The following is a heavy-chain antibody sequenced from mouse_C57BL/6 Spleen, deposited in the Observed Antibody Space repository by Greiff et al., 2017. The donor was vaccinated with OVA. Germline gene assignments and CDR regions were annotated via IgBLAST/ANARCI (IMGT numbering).Heavy chain of an antibody. CDR2: IYPGDGAT. J-gene: IGHJ4*01. D-gene: IGHD2-4*01. V-gene: IGHV1-82*01. CDR1: GYAFSSSW. Sequence: QVQLKESGPELVKPGASVKISCKASGYAFSSSWMNWVKQRPGKGLEWIGRIYPGDGATNYNGKFKGKATLTADKSSSTAYMQLSSLTSEDSAVSFCARDAYEYDDGYAMDYWGQGTSVTVSS. CDR3: ARDAYEYDDGYAMDY.